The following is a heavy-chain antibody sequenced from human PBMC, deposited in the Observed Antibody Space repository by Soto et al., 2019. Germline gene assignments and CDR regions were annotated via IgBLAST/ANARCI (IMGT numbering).Heavy chain of an antibody. CDR3: TREGGSGWYMNAFDI. CDR2: IRSKAYGGTT. J-gene: IGHJ3*02. D-gene: IGHD6-19*01. CDR1: GFTFGDYA. V-gene: IGHV3-49*03. Sequence: EVQLVESGGGLVQPGRSLRLSCTASGFTFGDYAMSWFRQAPGKGLEWVGFIRSKAYGGTTEYAASVKGRFTISRDDSKSIACLSRNSLKTEDTAVYYGTREGGSGWYMNAFDIWGQGTMVTVSS.